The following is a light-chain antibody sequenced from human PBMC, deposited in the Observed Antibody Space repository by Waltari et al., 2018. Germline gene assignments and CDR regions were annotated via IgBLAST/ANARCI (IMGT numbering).Light chain of an antibody. Sequence: QLLLSQPPSAAASLVPSAKLTCTLSSGPSNYPIAWHPQQPEKGPRYLMTVNSDGSHIKGDGIPDRFSGSSSGAERYLTISSLQSEDETDYYCQTGGFGIWVFGGGTKLTVL. CDR1: SGPSNYP. CDR3: QTGGFGIWV. CDR2: VNSDGSH. V-gene: IGLV4-69*01. J-gene: IGLJ3*02.